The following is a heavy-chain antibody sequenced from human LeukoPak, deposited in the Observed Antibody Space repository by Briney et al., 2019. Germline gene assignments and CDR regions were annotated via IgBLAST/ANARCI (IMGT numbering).Heavy chain of an antibody. D-gene: IGHD3-22*01. Sequence: GASVKVSCKASGYTSTSYDINWVRQATGQGLEWMGWMNPNSGNTGYAQKFQGRATMTRDTSINTAYMELSSLRSEDTAVYYCASPGNHYDPNGYYPFEDWGQGTLVTVSS. CDR1: GYTSTSYD. CDR3: ASPGNHYDPNGYYPFED. CDR2: MNPNSGNT. V-gene: IGHV1-8*01. J-gene: IGHJ4*02.